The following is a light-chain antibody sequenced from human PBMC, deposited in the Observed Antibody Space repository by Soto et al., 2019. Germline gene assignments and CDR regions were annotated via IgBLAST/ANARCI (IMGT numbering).Light chain of an antibody. CDR1: SSNIGSNY. CDR2: RNN. J-gene: IGLJ2*01. Sequence: QSVLTQPPSASGTPGQRVTISCSGSSSNIGSNYVYWYQQLPGTAPKLLIDRNNQRPSGVPDRFSGSKSGTSPSLAISGLRYEDEADYYCAAWDDSLSGVVFGGGTKLTVL. CDR3: AAWDDSLSGVV. V-gene: IGLV1-47*01.